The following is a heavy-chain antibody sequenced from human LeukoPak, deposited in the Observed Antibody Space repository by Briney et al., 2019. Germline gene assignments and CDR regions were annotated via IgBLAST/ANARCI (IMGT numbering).Heavy chain of an antibody. D-gene: IGHD3-22*01. CDR3: ARDGTDSSGYYFGY. CDR1: GGSIGGDTYY. Sequence: SQTLSLTCTVYGGSIGGDTYYWSWIRQHPGKGLEWIGYIYYSGDTHYNPSLESRVTISVDTSKNQFSLELTSVTAADTAVYFCARDGTDSSGYYFGYWGRGTLVTVSS. J-gene: IGHJ4*02. CDR2: IYYSGDT. V-gene: IGHV4-31*03.